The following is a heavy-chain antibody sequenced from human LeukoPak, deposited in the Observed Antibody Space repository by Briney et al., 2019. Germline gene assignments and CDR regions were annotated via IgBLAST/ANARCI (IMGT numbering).Heavy chain of an antibody. CDR1: GYTFSGYY. CDR3: ARDLGLKKPDY. CDR2: INPNSGGT. Sequence: ASVSVSCAASGYTFSGYYMHWVRQAPGQGRGWMGWINPNSGGTNYAQKFQGRVTMTRDTSISTAYMELSRLRSDDTAVYYCARDLGLKKPDYWGQGTLVTVSS. D-gene: IGHD2-8*01. V-gene: IGHV1-2*02. J-gene: IGHJ4*02.